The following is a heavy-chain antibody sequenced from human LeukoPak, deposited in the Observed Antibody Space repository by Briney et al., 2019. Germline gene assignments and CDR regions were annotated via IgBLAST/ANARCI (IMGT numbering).Heavy chain of an antibody. CDR1: GFTFSGYA. J-gene: IGHJ4*02. V-gene: IGHV3-23*01. CDR2: ISGSGTTT. Sequence: GGSLRLSCAASGFTFSGYAMGWVRQAPGKGLEWVSIISGSGTTTYYADSVKGRFTISRDNSKNTVYVQMNSLRAEDTAVYYCAKDAGTAAGGRGYFDYWGQGTLVTVSS. D-gene: IGHD6-13*01. CDR3: AKDAGTAAGGRGYFDY.